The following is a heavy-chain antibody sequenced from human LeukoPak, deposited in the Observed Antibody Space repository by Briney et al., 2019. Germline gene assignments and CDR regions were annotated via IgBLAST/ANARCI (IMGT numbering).Heavy chain of an antibody. CDR3: ARHDDGYDFGY. D-gene: IGHD5-12*01. V-gene: IGHV4-61*02. J-gene: IGHJ4*02. CDR1: GGSISSGSYY. Sequence: PSQTLSLTCTVSGGSISSGSYYWSWIRQPAGKGLEWIGRIYTSGSTYYNPSLKSRVTISVDTSKNQFSLKLSSVTAADTAVYYCARHDDGYDFGYWGQGTLVTVSS. CDR2: IYTSGST.